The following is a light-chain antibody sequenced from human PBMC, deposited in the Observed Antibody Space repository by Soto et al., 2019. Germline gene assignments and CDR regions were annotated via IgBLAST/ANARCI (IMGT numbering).Light chain of an antibody. V-gene: IGLV1-40*01. CDR1: SSNIGAGYD. J-gene: IGLJ3*02. CDR2: GNN. Sequence: QAVVTQPPSVSGALGQRVTISCTGSSSNIGAGYDVHWYQQLPGTAPKLLIYGNNNRPSGVPDRFSGSKSATSDSLAITGLQAEDEADYYCQSYDSSLSGWVFGGGTKLTVL. CDR3: QSYDSSLSGWV.